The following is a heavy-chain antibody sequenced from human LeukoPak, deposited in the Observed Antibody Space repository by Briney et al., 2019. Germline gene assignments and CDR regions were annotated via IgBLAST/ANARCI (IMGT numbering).Heavy chain of an antibody. CDR3: ARGGGVRYDSSGRTHDAFDI. CDR2: IYYSGST. V-gene: IGHV4-59*01. D-gene: IGHD3-22*01. Sequence: SETLSLTCTVSGGSISSYYWSWIRQPPGKGLEGIGYIYYSGSTNYNPSLKSRVTVSVDTSKNLFSLKLSSVTAADTAVYYCARGGGVRYDSSGRTHDAFDIWGQGTMVTVSS. J-gene: IGHJ3*02. CDR1: GGSISSYY.